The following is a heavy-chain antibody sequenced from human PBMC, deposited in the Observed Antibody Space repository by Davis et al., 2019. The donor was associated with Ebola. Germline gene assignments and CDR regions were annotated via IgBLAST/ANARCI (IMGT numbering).Heavy chain of an antibody. CDR3: AKDPPTVTNNY. CDR1: GFTFSSYA. J-gene: IGHJ4*02. Sequence: GESLKISCAASGFTFSSYAMSWVRQAPGKGLEWVSAISGSGGSTYYADSVKGRFTISRDNSKNTLYLQMNSLRAEDTAVYYCAKDPPTVTNNYWGQGTLVTVSS. CDR2: ISGSGGST. D-gene: IGHD4-17*01. V-gene: IGHV3-23*01.